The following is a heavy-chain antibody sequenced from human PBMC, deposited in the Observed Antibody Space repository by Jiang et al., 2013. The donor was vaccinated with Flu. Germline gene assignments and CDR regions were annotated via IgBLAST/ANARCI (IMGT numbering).Heavy chain of an antibody. J-gene: IGHJ4*02. CDR2: IYYSGST. Sequence: GLVKPSETLSLTRTVSGGSISSSSYYWGWIRQPPGKGLEWIGSIYYSGSTYYNPSLKSRVTISVDTSKNQFSLKLSSVTAADTAVYYCASNLAYCGGDCYSDFDYWGQGTLVTVSS. V-gene: IGHV4-39*07. D-gene: IGHD2-21*01. CDR3: ASNLAYCGGDCYSDFDY. CDR1: GGSISSSSYY.